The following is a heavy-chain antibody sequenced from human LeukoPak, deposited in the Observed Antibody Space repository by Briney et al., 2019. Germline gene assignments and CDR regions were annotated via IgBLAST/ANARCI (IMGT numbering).Heavy chain of an antibody. V-gene: IGHV4-59*01. CDR3: ARVRDYYYYYMDV. Sequence: SETLSLTCTVSGGSISSYYWSWIRQPPGKGLEWIGYIYYSGSTNYNPSLKSRVTISVDTSKNQFSLKLSSVTAADTAVYYCARVRDYYYYYMDVWGKGTTVTVSS. CDR2: IYYSGST. CDR1: GGSISSYY. J-gene: IGHJ6*03.